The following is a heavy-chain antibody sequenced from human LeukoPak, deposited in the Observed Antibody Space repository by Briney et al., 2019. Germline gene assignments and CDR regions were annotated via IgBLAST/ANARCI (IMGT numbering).Heavy chain of an antibody. V-gene: IGHV3-48*01. J-gene: IGHJ4*02. CDR2: IGISSSSI. CDR3: ARGCGGDCYSVGGNDY. CDR1: GFTFSNYG. Sequence: QTGGSLRLSCAGSGFTFSNYGMNWVRQAPGKGLEWLSYIGISSSSIYYADSVKGRFTISRDNAKNSLYLQMNSLRAEDTAVYYCARGCGGDCYSVGGNDYWGQGTLVTVSS. D-gene: IGHD2-21*02.